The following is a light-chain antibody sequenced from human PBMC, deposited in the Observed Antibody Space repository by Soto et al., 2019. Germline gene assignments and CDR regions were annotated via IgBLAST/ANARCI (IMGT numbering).Light chain of an antibody. J-gene: IGKJ1*01. V-gene: IGKV3-20*01. CDR2: GAS. Sequence: EIVLTQSPGTLSLSPGERATLSCRASQSVSSSYLAWYQQKTGQAPTRLIYGASSRATGIPDRFSGSGSGTDVTLTISRLEPEDCAVYYCQQYGNSPETFGQGTKVEIK. CDR3: QQYGNSPET. CDR1: QSVSSSY.